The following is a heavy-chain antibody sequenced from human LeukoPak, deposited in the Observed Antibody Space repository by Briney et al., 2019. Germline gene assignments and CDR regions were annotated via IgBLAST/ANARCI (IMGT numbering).Heavy chain of an antibody. CDR1: GGSFSGYY. J-gene: IGHJ2*01. V-gene: IGHV4-34*01. CDR2: MNHSGST. Sequence: SETLSLTCAVYGGSFSGYYWSWIRQPPGKGLEWIGEMNHSGSTNYNPSLKSRVTISVDTSKNQFSLKLSSVIAADTAVYYCARGYWYFDLWGRGTLVTVSS. CDR3: ARGYWYFDL.